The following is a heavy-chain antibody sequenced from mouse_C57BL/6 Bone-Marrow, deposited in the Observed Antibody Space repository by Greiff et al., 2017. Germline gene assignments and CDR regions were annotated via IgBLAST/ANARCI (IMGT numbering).Heavy chain of an antibody. CDR2: IDPSDSYT. CDR3: ARSCLLGGFTSY. CDR1: GYTFTSYW. Sequence: QVQLQQPGAELVKPGASVKLSCKASGYTFTSYWMQWVKQRPGQGLEWIGEIDPSDSYTNYNQKFKGKATLTVDTSSSTAYMKLSSLTSEDSAVYYCARSCLLGGFTSYWGQGTLVTVSA. J-gene: IGHJ3*01. V-gene: IGHV1-50*01. D-gene: IGHD1-1*02.